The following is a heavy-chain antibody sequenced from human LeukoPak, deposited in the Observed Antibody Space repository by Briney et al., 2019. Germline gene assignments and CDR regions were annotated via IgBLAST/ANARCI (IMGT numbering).Heavy chain of an antibody. CDR1: GFSLTNYD. CDR2: VSRGGGAP. D-gene: IGHD6-25*01. Sequence: GGSLRLSCVTSGFSLTNYDVSWVRQAPGNGLGGLALVSRGGGAPYYADSVKGRFTVSRDTSSNTVYLQMNSLRAEDTATYFCAKDAEQRHSGAIAWYFSSWGQGTLVTVSS. V-gene: IGHV3-23*01. CDR3: AKDAEQRHSGAIAWYFSS. J-gene: IGHJ5*02.